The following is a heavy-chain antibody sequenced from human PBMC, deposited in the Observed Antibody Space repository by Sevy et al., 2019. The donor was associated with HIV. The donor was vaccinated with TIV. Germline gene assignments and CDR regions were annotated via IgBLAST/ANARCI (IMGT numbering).Heavy chain of an antibody. J-gene: IGHJ6*02. V-gene: IGHV3-15*07. CDR2: IKSKTDGGTT. Sequence: GGSLRLSCAASGFTFSNAWMNWVRQAPGKGLEWVGRIKSKTDGGTTDYAAPVKGRFTISRDDSKNTLYLLMNSLRTEDTAVYYCTTGGSGSYYDVLFYYYGMDVWGQGTTVTVSS. D-gene: IGHD1-26*01. CDR1: GFTFSNAW. CDR3: TTGGSGSYYDVLFYYYGMDV.